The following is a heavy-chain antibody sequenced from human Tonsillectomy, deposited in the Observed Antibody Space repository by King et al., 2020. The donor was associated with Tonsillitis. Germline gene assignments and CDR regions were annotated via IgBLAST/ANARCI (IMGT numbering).Heavy chain of an antibody. Sequence: QLVQSGAEVKKPGATVKISCKVSGYTFTDSYIHWVQQASAKGLEWMGLVDPEDGETSYAVKFQGRLTITADTSTDTAYMELSSLRSEDTAVYYCAVTTALTRPLDPWGQGTLVTVSS. CDR1: GYTFTDSY. CDR3: AVTTALTRPLDP. V-gene: IGHV1-69-2*01. CDR2: VDPEDGET. J-gene: IGHJ5*02. D-gene: IGHD4-17*01.